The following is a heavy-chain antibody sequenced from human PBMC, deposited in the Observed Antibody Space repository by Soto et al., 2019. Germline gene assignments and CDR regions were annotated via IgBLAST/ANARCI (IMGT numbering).Heavy chain of an antibody. D-gene: IGHD6-13*01. CDR1: GYTFTSYG. V-gene: IGHV1-18*01. CDR3: ARDVGYSSTWEI. J-gene: IGHJ3*02. CDR2: ISAYNGNT. Sequence: QVQLVQSGAEVKKPGASVKVSCKASGYTFTSYGITWVRQAPGQGLEWMGWISAYNGNTNYAQKLQGRVTMTTDTSPSTAYRELRSLRSDDTAVYYCARDVGYSSTWEIWGQGTMVTVSS.